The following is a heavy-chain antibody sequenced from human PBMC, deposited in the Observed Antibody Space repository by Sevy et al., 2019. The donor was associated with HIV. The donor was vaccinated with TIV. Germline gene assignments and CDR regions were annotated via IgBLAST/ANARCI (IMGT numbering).Heavy chain of an antibody. D-gene: IGHD6-6*01. CDR3: ARRKAALPGYYYGMDV. V-gene: IGHV3-33*08. CDR2: IWYDGSNK. CDR1: GFTFSSYG. J-gene: IGHJ6*02. Sequence: GGSLRLSCAASGFTFSSYGMHWVRQTPTKGLEWMAVIWYDGSNKNYADSVKGRFTISRDNSKNMLDLQMNSLRPEDTAVYYCARRKAALPGYYYGMDVWGQGTTVTVSS.